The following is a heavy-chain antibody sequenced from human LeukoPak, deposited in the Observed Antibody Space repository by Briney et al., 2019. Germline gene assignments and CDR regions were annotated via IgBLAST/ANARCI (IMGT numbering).Heavy chain of an antibody. J-gene: IGHJ5*02. CDR3: ARGFDGDYFNWFDP. V-gene: IGHV7-4-1*02. D-gene: IGHD4-17*01. CDR2: INTNTGNP. CDR1: GYTFTSYA. Sequence: EASVKVSCKASGYTFTSYAMNWVRQAPGQGLEWMGWINTNTGNPTYAQGFTGRFVFSLDTSVSTAYLQISSLKAEDTAVYYCARGFDGDYFNWFDPWGQGTLVTVSS.